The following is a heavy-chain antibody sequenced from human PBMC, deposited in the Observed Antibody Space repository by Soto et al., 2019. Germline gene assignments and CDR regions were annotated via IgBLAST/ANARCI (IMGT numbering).Heavy chain of an antibody. V-gene: IGHV1-69*02. CDR3: ARGNGPLSDYGDYASHAFDI. D-gene: IGHD4-17*01. J-gene: IGHJ3*02. CDR2: IIPILGIA. Sequence: ASVKVSCKASGGTFSSYTISWVRQAPGQGLEWMGRIIPILGIANYAQKFQGRVTITADKSTSTAYMELSSLRSEDTAVYYCARGNGPLSDYGDYASHAFDIWGQGTMVTVSS. CDR1: GGTFSSYT.